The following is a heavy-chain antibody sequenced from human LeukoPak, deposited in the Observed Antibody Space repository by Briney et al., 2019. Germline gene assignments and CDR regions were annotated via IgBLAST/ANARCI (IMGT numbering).Heavy chain of an antibody. J-gene: IGHJ4*02. V-gene: IGHV5-51*01. D-gene: IGHD2-8*01. CDR3: ARRGACSSGVCDYFDY. CDR2: IYPGGSDT. Sequence: GESLKISCKGSGYSFTSYWIGWVRRMPGKGLEYMGTIYPGGSDTRYSPSFQGQVTISADKSSSAAYLQWSSLKASDTAIYYCARRGACSSGVCDYFDYWGQGTVVTVSS. CDR1: GYSFTSYW.